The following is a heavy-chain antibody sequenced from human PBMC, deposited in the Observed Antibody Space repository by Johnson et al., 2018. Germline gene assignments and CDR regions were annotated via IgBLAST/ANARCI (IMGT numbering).Heavy chain of an antibody. Sequence: QVQLQESGPGLVKPSETLSLTCTVSGGSVSSGSYYWNWIRQPPGKGLEWIGYIFYSGSINYNPSLKSRVTISVDTSKNQFSLKLSSVTAADPAVYYCARGRDTAMAYFFDYWGQGTLVTVSS. D-gene: IGHD5-18*01. J-gene: IGHJ4*02. V-gene: IGHV4-61*01. CDR2: IFYSGSI. CDR3: ARGRDTAMAYFFDY. CDR1: GGSVSSGSYY.